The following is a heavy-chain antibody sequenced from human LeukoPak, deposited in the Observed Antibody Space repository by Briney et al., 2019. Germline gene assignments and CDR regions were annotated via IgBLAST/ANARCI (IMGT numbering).Heavy chain of an antibody. J-gene: IGHJ5*02. CDR3: ARAIGGGWNYNWFDP. V-gene: IGHV3-64*01. Sequence: GGSLRLSCAASAFTFSTYAMHWVRQAPGKGLEYVSAITSIGGSTYYASSVKGRFTISRDNSKNTLYLQMGSLRAEDMAVYYCARAIGGGWNYNWFDPWGQGTLVTVSS. CDR2: ITSIGGST. CDR1: AFTFSTYA. D-gene: IGHD1-7*01.